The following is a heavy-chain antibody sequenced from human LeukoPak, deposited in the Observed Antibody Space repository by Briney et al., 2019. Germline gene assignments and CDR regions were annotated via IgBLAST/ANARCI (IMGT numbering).Heavy chain of an antibody. CDR1: GYTFSDSY. D-gene: IGHD6-13*01. CDR2: INPNSGVT. Sequence: TSVKVSCKASGYTFSDSYIHFVRQAPGQGLEWMGRINPNSGVTHYAQKFHVRVTMTRDTSMNTAYMQLSGLTSDDTAVYFCARGFMSAAGPCDYWGQGTLVTVSS. CDR3: ARGFMSAAGPCDY. V-gene: IGHV1-2*06. J-gene: IGHJ4*02.